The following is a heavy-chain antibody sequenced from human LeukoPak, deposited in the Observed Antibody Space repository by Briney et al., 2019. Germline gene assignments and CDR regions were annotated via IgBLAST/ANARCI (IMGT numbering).Heavy chain of an antibody. Sequence: PGGSLRLSCAASGFTFSSYAMSWVRHPPGKRLEWVSIIGNNGGGIHYADSVKGRFTISRDNFKNALYLQMNSLRVEDTAVYYCVREDTPATANYWGQGTLVTISS. CDR2: IGNNGGGI. D-gene: IGHD2-21*02. CDR3: VREDTPATANY. CDR1: GFTFSSYA. J-gene: IGHJ4*02. V-gene: IGHV3-23*01.